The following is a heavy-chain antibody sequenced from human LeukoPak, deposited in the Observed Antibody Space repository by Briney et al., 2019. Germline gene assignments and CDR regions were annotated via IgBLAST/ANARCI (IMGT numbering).Heavy chain of an antibody. CDR2: ISGTGGTT. Sequence: GGSLRLSCAASGFTFSSYGMNWVRQAPGKGLEWVSSISGTGGTTYYADSVKGRFTISRDNSKNSLYLQMNSLRAEDTAVYYCARGCSSTKCRRGDYWGQGTLVTVCS. CDR3: ARGCSSTKCRRGDY. V-gene: IGHV3-23*01. D-gene: IGHD2-2*01. J-gene: IGHJ4*02. CDR1: GFTFSSYG.